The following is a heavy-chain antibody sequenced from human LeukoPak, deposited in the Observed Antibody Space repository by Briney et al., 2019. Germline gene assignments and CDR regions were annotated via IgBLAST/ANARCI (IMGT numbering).Heavy chain of an antibody. Sequence: SVKVSCKASGGTFSSYAISWVRQAPGQGLEWVGRIIPILGIPKYAQKFQGRVTITADKSTNTAYMELSSLRSDDTAVYYCARAPSIIVGATGLIDYWGQGTLVTVSS. CDR2: IIPILGIP. D-gene: IGHD1-26*01. J-gene: IGHJ4*02. CDR1: GGTFSSYA. V-gene: IGHV1-69*04. CDR3: ARAPSIIVGATGLIDY.